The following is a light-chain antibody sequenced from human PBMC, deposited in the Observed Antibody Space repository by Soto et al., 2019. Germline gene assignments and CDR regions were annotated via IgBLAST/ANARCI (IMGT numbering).Light chain of an antibody. Sequence: QAVVSQPASVSGSPGQSITISCTGTSSDVGGYNYVSWYQHHPGKAPKLMIYDVSTRPSGVSNRFSGSKSGNTASLTISGLQAEDEADYYCSSYTSSNTEVFGTGTKLTVL. CDR1: SSDVGGYNY. CDR3: SSYTSSNTEV. J-gene: IGLJ1*01. CDR2: DVS. V-gene: IGLV2-14*03.